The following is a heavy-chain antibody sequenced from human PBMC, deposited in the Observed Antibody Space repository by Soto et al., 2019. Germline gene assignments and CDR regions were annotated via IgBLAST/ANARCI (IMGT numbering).Heavy chain of an antibody. D-gene: IGHD3-3*01. CDR2: LSGSGAAT. J-gene: IGHJ4*02. V-gene: IGHV3-23*01. CDR3: AKAAWSFNSRAYFDK. CDR1: GFRFSSYA. Sequence: EVQLLKSGGGLVQPGGSLRLSCAASGFRFSSYAMSWVRQAPGKGLEWVSGLSGSGAATYYADSVKGRFTISRDNSRNTLYLQMSSLRAEDTALYFCAKAAWSFNSRAYFDKWGQGILVTVSS.